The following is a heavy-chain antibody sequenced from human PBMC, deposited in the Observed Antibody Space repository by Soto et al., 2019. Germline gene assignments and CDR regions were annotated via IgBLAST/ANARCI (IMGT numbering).Heavy chain of an antibody. CDR3: ARVKSLVVGIIPDLGYSSSWPTLDY. V-gene: IGHV3-33*01. D-gene: IGHD6-13*01. Sequence: TGGSLRLSCAASGFTFSSYGMHWVRQAPGKGLEWVAVIWYDGSNKYYADSVKGRFTISRDNSKNTLCLQMNSLRAEDTAVYYCARVKSLVVGIIPDLGYSSSWPTLDYWGQGTLVTVSS. CDR1: GFTFSSYG. J-gene: IGHJ4*02. CDR2: IWYDGSNK.